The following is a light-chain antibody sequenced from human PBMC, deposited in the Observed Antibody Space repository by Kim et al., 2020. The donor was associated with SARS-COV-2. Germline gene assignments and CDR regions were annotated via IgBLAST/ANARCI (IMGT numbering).Light chain of an antibody. V-gene: IGLV6-57*02. Sequence: KRVTSDCTSSSSSTASNDAQGYKQLPGSAPTTAIYEDSQRRWEGPDRISGSIDRSSNTASPTVTGRRTEDEAGYSCQSYGRSNYVVFGGGTQRTVL. J-gene: IGLJ2*01. CDR2: EDS. CDR1: SSSTASND. CDR3: QSYGRSNYVV.